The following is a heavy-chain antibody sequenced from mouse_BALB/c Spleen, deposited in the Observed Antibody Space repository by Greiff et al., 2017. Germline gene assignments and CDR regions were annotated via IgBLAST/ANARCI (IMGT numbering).Heavy chain of an antibody. Sequence: EVQGVESGGGLVQPGGSRKLSCAASGFTFSSFGMHWVRQAPEKGLEWVAYISSGSSTIYYADTVKGRFTISRDNPKNTLFLQMTSLRSEDTAMYYCAREVYAMDYWGQGTSVTVSS. CDR3: AREVYAMDY. V-gene: IGHV5-17*02. J-gene: IGHJ4*01. CDR2: ISSGSSTI. CDR1: GFTFSSFG.